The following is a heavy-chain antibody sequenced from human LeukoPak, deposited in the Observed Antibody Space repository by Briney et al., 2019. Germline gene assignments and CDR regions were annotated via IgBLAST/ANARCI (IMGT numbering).Heavy chain of an antibody. Sequence: PGGSLRLSCAASGFTFSSYSMSWVRQAPGKGLEWVSYISSSSSTIYYADSVKGRFTISRDNAKNSLYLQMNSLRAEDTAVYYCARDWYYYDSSGHSPVGYWGQGTLVTVSS. V-gene: IGHV3-48*04. D-gene: IGHD3-22*01. CDR1: GFTFSSYS. CDR2: ISSSSSTI. CDR3: ARDWYYYDSSGHSPVGY. J-gene: IGHJ4*02.